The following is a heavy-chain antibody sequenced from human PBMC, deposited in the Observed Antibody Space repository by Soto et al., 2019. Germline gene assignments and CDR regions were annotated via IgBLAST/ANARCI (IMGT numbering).Heavy chain of an antibody. J-gene: IGHJ6*02. D-gene: IGHD3-10*01. CDR3: ARDRSAGTRFEPFTYDSMDV. CDR1: GGTVSSNP. CDR2: IIPIVTTP. Sequence: QVQLMQSGAEVRKPGSSVTVSCTASGGTVSSNPISWVRQAPGQGLALMGCIIPIVTTPHYARRLLDRVTLTADRSTNTDDMELPCLRSEDMVIYYWARDRSAGTRFEPFTYDSMDVWCQGTTVTVS. V-gene: IGHV1-69*06.